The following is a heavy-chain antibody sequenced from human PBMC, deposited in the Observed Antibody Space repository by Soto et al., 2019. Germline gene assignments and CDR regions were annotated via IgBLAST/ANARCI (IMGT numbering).Heavy chain of an antibody. D-gene: IGHD6-13*01. J-gene: IGHJ6*02. Sequence: GGSLRLSCAASGFTFSNAWMNWVRQAPGKGLEWVGRIKSKTDGGTTDYAAPVKGRFTISRDDSKNTLYLQMNSLKTEDTAVYYCTTDRSRIAAAGIHYYYYYGMDVWGQGTTVTVSS. V-gene: IGHV3-15*07. CDR2: IKSKTDGGTT. CDR3: TTDRSRIAAAGIHYYYYYGMDV. CDR1: GFTFSNAW.